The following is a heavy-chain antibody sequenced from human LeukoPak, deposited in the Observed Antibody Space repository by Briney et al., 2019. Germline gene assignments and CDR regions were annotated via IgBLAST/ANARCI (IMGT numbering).Heavy chain of an antibody. CDR2: INPNSGDT. D-gene: IGHD6-19*01. V-gene: IGHV1-2*02. CDR1: GYSFTGQD. J-gene: IGHJ4*02. Sequence: ASVKVSCKASGYSFTGQDMHWVRQAPGQGLEWMGWINPNSGDTNYAQKFQGRVTMTRDTTISTAYMELNRLTADDTAVYYCASYPRYSSTPPFDYWGQGTPVTLSS. CDR3: ASYPRYSSTPPFDY.